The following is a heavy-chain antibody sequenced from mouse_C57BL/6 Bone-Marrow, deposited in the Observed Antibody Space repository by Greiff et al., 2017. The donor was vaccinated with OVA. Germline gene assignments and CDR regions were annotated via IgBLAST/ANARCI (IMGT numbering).Heavy chain of an antibody. J-gene: IGHJ3*01. Sequence: VQLQQSGPELVKPGASVKISCKASGYTFTDYYMNWVKQSHGKSLEWIGDINPNNGGTSYNQKFKGKATLTVDKSSSTAYMELRSLTSEDSAVYYCACLYYYGTPFAYWGQGTLVTVSA. CDR1: GYTFTDYY. CDR3: ACLYYYGTPFAY. CDR2: INPNNGGT. V-gene: IGHV1-26*01. D-gene: IGHD1-1*01.